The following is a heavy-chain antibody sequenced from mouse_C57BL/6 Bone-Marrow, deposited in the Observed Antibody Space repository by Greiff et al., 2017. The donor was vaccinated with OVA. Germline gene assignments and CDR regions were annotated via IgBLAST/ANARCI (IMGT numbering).Heavy chain of an antibody. Sequence: QVQLKQSGAELVRPGASVTLSCKASGYTFTDYEMHWVKQTPVHGLAWIGAIDTETGGSASNQKFKGKAILTADKSSSTAYMELRSLTSEDSAVYYCTRGYSNYYAMDYWGQGTSVTVSS. V-gene: IGHV1-15*01. CDR3: TRGYSNYYAMDY. CDR2: IDTETGGS. D-gene: IGHD2-5*01. CDR1: GYTFTDYE. J-gene: IGHJ4*01.